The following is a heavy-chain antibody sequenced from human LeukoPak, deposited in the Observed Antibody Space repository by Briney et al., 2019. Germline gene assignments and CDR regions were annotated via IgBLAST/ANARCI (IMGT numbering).Heavy chain of an antibody. D-gene: IGHD1-26*01. Sequence: SVKVSCKASGYTFTSYDINWVRQAPGQGLEWMGRIIPILGIANYAQKFQGRVTITADKSTSTAYMELSSLRSEDTAVYYCARVYSGSQSLDYWGQGTLVTVSS. CDR1: GYTFTSYD. V-gene: IGHV1-69*04. CDR2: IIPILGIA. J-gene: IGHJ4*02. CDR3: ARVYSGSQSLDY.